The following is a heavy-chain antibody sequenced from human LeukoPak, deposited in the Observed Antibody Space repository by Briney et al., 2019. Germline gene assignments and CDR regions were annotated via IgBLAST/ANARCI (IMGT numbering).Heavy chain of an antibody. CDR3: ARFGISDYYDY. CDR2: MYPGDSDT. CDR1: GYSFTAYW. D-gene: IGHD3-22*01. J-gene: IGHJ4*02. Sequence: GESLKIACKSSGYSFTAYWIAWVRQMPGKGLEWMGIMYPGDSDTRYSPSFQGQVTISADKSISTAYLQWSSLKDSDTAMYYCARFGISDYYDYWGQGTLVTVSS. V-gene: IGHV5-51*01.